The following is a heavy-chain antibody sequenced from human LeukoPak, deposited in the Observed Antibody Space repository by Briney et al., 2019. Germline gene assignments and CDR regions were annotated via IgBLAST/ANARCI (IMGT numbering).Heavy chain of an antibody. CDR2: MNPNSGNT. V-gene: IGHV1-8*01. J-gene: IGHJ4*02. CDR3: AISSAVVTSWVY. Sequence: ASVKVSCKASGYTFTSYDINWVRQATGQGLEWMGWMNPNSGNTGYAQKFQGRVTMTRNTSISTAYMELSSLRSEDTAVYYCAISSAVVTSWVYWGQGTLVTVSS. D-gene: IGHD5-18*01. CDR1: GYTFTSYD.